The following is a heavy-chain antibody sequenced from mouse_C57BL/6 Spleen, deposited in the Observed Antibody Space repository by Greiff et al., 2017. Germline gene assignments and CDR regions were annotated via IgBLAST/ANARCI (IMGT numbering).Heavy chain of an antibody. D-gene: IGHD1-1*01. Sequence: LVKPGASVKISCKASGYAFSSSWMNWVKQRPGKGLEWIGRIYPGDGDTNYNGKFKGKATLTADKSSSTAYMQLSSLTSEDSAVYFCARFYYYGSSHYAMDYWGQGTSVTVSS. V-gene: IGHV1-82*01. J-gene: IGHJ4*01. CDR3: ARFYYYGSSHYAMDY. CDR1: GYAFSSSW. CDR2: IYPGDGDT.